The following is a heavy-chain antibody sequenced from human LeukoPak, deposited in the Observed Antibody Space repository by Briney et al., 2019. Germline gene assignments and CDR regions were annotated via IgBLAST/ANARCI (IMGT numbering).Heavy chain of an antibody. Sequence: SVKVSCKASGGTFSSYAISWVRQAPGQGLEWMGGIIPIFGTANYAQKFQGRVTITADESTSTAYMELSSLRSEDTAVYYCARGTMVRGVIGAVDYWGQGTLVTVSS. CDR3: ARGTMVRGVIGAVDY. CDR2: IIPIFGTA. V-gene: IGHV1-69*13. D-gene: IGHD3-10*01. J-gene: IGHJ4*02. CDR1: GGTFSSYA.